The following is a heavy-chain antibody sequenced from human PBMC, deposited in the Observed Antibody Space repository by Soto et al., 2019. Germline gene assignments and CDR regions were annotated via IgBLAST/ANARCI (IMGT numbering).Heavy chain of an antibody. J-gene: IGHJ4*01. CDR3: ATETHWPGI. D-gene: IGHD3-10*01. V-gene: IGHV3-23*01. CDR1: GFTLSGYA. CDR2: SGSSAGKT. Sequence: GGSLRLSCAASGFTLSGYAMTWVRQAHGKGPEWVSGSGSSAGKTDDAVFMKGRFTISRDNSKNTLSPQINSLSVGDRALDYCATETHWPGIWGQGTLVTVSS.